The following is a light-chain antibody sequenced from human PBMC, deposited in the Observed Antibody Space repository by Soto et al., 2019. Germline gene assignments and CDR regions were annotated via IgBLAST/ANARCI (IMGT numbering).Light chain of an antibody. Sequence: QSALTQPASVSGSPGQSITISCTGTSSDVGGYNYVSWYQQHPGKAPKLMIYDVSNRPSGVSNRFSGSKSGNTASLTISRRQAEDEADYYCSSYTSSSTYVVFGGGTKVTVL. CDR2: DVS. V-gene: IGLV2-14*01. CDR1: SSDVGGYNY. J-gene: IGLJ2*01. CDR3: SSYTSSSTYVV.